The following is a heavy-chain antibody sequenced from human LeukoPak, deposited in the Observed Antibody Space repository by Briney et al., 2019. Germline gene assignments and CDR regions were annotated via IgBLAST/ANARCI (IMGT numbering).Heavy chain of an antibody. CDR1: GGTFSSYA. CDR3: ARDRQEGYYYGSGPAGAYYYYYMDV. CDR2: IIPILGIA. J-gene: IGHJ6*03. D-gene: IGHD3-10*01. V-gene: IGHV1-69*04. Sequence: ASVKVSCKASGGTFSSYAISWVRQAPGQGLEWMGRIIPILGIANYAQKFQGRVTITADKSTSTAYMELSRLRSDDTAVYYCARDRQEGYYYGSGPAGAYYYYYMDVWGKGTTVTVSS.